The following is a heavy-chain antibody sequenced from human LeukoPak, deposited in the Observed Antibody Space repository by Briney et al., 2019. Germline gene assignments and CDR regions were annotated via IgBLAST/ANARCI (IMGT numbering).Heavy chain of an antibody. CDR2: IYPRDGST. J-gene: IGHJ4*02. V-gene: IGHV1-46*01. CDR3: ARDQEGFDY. Sequence: ASVKVSCKASGYTFTSNYIHWVRQTPGQGLEWMGMIYPRDGSTSYAQKFQGRVTVTRDTSTSTVHMELSGLRSEDTAVYYCARDQEGFDYWGQGTLVTVSS. CDR1: GYTFTSNY.